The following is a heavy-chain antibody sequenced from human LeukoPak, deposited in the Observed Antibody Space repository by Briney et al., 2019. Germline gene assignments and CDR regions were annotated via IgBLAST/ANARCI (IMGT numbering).Heavy chain of an antibody. CDR1: GYTFTIYA. CDR2: INAGNGNT. CDR3: ARDRYYYDSSGYAYYFDY. V-gene: IGHV1-3*01. D-gene: IGHD3-22*01. J-gene: IGHJ4*02. Sequence: ASVNVSFKASGYTFTIYAMHWVRQAPGQRLEWMGWINAGNGNTKYSQKFQSRVTITRDTSASTAYMELSSLRSEDTAVYYCARDRYYYDSSGYAYYFDYWGQGTLVTVSS.